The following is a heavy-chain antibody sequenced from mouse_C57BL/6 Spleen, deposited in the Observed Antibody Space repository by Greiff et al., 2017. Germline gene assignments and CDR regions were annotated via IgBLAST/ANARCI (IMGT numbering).Heavy chain of an antibody. J-gene: IGHJ1*03. CDR1: GFSLTSYG. V-gene: IGHV2-2*01. CDR3: AREAGYCGSNYHWYFDV. D-gene: IGHD1-1*01. Sequence: VQLQQSGPGLVQPSQSLSITCTVSGFSLTSYGVHWVRQSPGKGLEWLGVIWSGGSTDYNAAFISRLSISKDNAKSQVFFKMNSLQAEDTAIYDCAREAGYCGSNYHWYFDVWGTGTTVTVSS. CDR2: IWSGGST.